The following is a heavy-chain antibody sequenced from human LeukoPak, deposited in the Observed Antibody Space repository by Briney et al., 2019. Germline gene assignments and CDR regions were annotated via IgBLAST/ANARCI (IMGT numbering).Heavy chain of an antibody. CDR3: ARDSPYYDSFDRGYFDY. CDR1: GGSISSYY. J-gene: IGHJ4*02. CDR2: IYYSGST. D-gene: IGHD3-22*01. Sequence: PSETLSLTCTVSGGSISSYYWSWIRQPPGKGLEWIGYIYYSGSTYYNPSLKSRVTISVDTSKNQFSLKLSSVTAADTAVYYCARDSPYYDSFDRGYFDYWGQGTLVTVSS. V-gene: IGHV4-59*06.